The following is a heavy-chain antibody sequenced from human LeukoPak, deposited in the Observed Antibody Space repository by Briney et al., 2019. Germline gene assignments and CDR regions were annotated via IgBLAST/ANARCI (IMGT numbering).Heavy chain of an antibody. V-gene: IGHV3-9*01. Sequence: GGSLRLSCAASGFTVSSNYMSWVRQAPGKGLGWVSGISWNSGGAGYADSVKGRFTISRDNAKNSLYLQMNSLRTEDTALYYCAKDRTYSGYDALDYWGQGTLVTVSS. CDR1: GFTVSSNY. J-gene: IGHJ4*02. CDR2: ISWNSGGA. CDR3: AKDRTYSGYDALDY. D-gene: IGHD5-12*01.